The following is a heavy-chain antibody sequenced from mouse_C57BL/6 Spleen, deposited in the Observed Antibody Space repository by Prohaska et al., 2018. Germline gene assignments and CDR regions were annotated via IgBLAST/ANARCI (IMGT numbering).Heavy chain of an antibody. J-gene: IGHJ3*01. CDR3: APFIGGFAY. CDR2: IHPNSGST. Sequence: QVQLQQPGAELVKPGASVKLSCKASGYTFTSYWMHWVKQRPGQGLEWIGMIHPNSGSTNYNEKFNSKATLTVDKSSSTAYMQLSSLTSEDSAVYYCAPFIGGFAYWGQGTLVTVSA. V-gene: IGHV1-64*01. D-gene: IGHD2-14*01. CDR1: GYTFTSYW.